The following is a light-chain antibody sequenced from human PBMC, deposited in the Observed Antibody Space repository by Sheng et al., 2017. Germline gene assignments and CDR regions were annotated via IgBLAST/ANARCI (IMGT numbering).Light chain of an antibody. CDR1: SGPGTYP. V-gene: IGLV4-69*01. CDR3: QTWGTGIRV. CDR2: VNSDGSH. Sequence: QLVLTQPPSASASLGASITLTCTLTSGPGTYPIAWHQQQPEKGPRYLMKVNSDGSHKRGDGIPDRFSGSRSGAERYLIISGLQSEDEADYYCQTWGTGIRVFGGGTKLTV. J-gene: IGLJ3*02.